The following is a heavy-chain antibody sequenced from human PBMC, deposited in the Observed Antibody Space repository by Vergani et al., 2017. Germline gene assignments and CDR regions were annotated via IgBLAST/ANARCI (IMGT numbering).Heavy chain of an antibody. Sequence: QVQLQESGPGLVKPSQTLSLTCTVSGGSLSSGGYYWSWLRQHPGKGLEWIGYIYYSGSTYYNPSLKSRVTISVDTSKNQFSLKLSSVTAADTAVYYCARDLIGSGMGWFDPWGQGTLVTVSS. CDR3: ARDLIGSGMGWFDP. CDR2: IYYSGST. J-gene: IGHJ5*02. CDR1: GGSLSSGGYY. D-gene: IGHD3-10*01. V-gene: IGHV4-31*03.